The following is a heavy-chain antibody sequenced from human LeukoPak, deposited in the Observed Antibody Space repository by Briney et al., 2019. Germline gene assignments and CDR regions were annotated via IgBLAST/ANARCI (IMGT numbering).Heavy chain of an antibody. D-gene: IGHD5-18*01. CDR1: GFTFDDYA. CDR3: AKAREGRVTSSGHDYFDY. CDR2: ISWNSGSI. V-gene: IGHV3-9*01. J-gene: IGHJ4*02. Sequence: SLRLSCAASGFTFDDYAMHWVRQAPGKGLEWVSGISWNSGSIGYADSVKGRFTISRDNAKNSLYLQMNSLRAEDTALYYCAKAREGRVTSSGHDYFDYWGQGTLVTVSS.